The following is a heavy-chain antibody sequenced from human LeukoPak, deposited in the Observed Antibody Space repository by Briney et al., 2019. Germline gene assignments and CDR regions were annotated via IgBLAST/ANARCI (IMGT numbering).Heavy chain of an antibody. CDR1: VFTFSIYA. CDR3: AKAGEPAAILHWFDP. D-gene: IGHD2-2*01. V-gene: IGHV3-23*01. J-gene: IGHJ5*02. Sequence: PGGSLRLSCAASVFTFSIYAMRWVRHARGKGLEWVSAIRCSGGSTYYAHSVKGRFTISRDNSKNTLYLQMNSLRAEDTAVYYCAKAGEPAAILHWFDPWGQGTLVTVSS. CDR2: IRCSGGST.